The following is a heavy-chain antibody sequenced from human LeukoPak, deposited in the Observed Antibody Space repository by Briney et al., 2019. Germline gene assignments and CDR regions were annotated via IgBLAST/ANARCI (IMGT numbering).Heavy chain of an antibody. V-gene: IGHV3-9*01. CDR1: GFTFDDYA. J-gene: IGHJ4*02. CDR2: ISWNSGSI. CDR3: AKDIDGYDSSGCIDY. D-gene: IGHD3-22*01. Sequence: GGSLRLSCAASGFTFDDYAMHSVRQAPGKGLGWVSGISWNSGSIGYADSVKGRFTISRDNAKNSLYLQMNSLRAEDTALYYCAKDIDGYDSSGCIDYWGQGTLVTVSS.